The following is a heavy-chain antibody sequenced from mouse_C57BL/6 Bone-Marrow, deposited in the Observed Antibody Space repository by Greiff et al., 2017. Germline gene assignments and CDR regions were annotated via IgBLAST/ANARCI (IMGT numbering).Heavy chain of an antibody. CDR3: SSFGGNYYDL. D-gene: IGHD1-1*02. CDR1: GFTIKDDY. CDR2: IDPEIGDT. V-gene: IGHV14-4*01. Sequence: EVQLQQSGAELVRPGASVKLSCTASGFTIKDDYIHWVKQRPEQGLEWIGWIDPEIGDTEYASKFQGKATITSDTSSNTAYLQLSSLTSEDTAVDYCSSFGGNYYDLWGQGTPLAVAA. J-gene: IGHJ2*01.